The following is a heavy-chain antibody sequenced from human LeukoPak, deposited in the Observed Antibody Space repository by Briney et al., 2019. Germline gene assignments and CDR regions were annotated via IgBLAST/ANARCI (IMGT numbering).Heavy chain of an antibody. Sequence: SVKVSCKASGGTFSSYAISWVRQAPGQGLEWMGGIIPIFGTANYAQKFQGRVTITTDESTSTAYMELSSLRSEDTAVYYCASSGRNYDFWSGYFNYWSQGTLVTVSS. V-gene: IGHV1-69*05. J-gene: IGHJ4*02. CDR1: GGTFSSYA. CDR3: ASSGRNYDFWSGYFNY. CDR2: IIPIFGTA. D-gene: IGHD3-3*01.